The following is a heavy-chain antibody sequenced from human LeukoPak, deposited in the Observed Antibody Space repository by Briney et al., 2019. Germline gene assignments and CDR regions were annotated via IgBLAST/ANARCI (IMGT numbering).Heavy chain of an antibody. V-gene: IGHV3-7*01. CDR3: ARERCGSCYSYYYYYYMDV. CDR1: GFTFSSDW. J-gene: IGHJ6*03. CDR2: IKQDGSEK. D-gene: IGHD2-15*01. Sequence: PGGSLRLSCAASGFTFSSDWMSWGRQAPRKGREWVANIKQDGSEKYYVDSVKGRFTISRDNAKNSLYLQMNSLRAADTAVYYCARERCGSCYSYYYYYYMDVWGKGTTVTVSS.